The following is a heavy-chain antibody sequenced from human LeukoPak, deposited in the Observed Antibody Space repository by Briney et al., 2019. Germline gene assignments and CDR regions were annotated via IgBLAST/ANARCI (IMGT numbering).Heavy chain of an antibody. CDR3: AADLGRYGDYSWGYYMDV. J-gene: IGHJ6*03. CDR2: IVVGSGNT. Sequence: GASVKVSCKVSGFTFTSSAMQWVRQARGQRLEWIGWIVVGSGNTNYAQKFQERVTITRDMSTSTAYMELSSLRSEDTAVYYCAADLGRYGDYSWGYYMDVWGRGTTVTVSS. V-gene: IGHV1-58*02. CDR1: GFTFTSSA. D-gene: IGHD4-17*01.